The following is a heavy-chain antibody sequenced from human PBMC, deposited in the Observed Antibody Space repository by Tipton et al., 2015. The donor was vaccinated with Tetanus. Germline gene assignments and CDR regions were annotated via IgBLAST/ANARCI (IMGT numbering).Heavy chain of an antibody. V-gene: IGHV4-61*08. Sequence: GLVKPSETLSLTCTVSGGSVRSGDYSWNWIRQPPGKGLEWLAYVSYSGSTSSNPSLKSRVTISLDTSKNQFSLKLTSVTAADTAVYYCARGVVGQGTYYFDKWGRGTLVTVSS. CDR2: VSYSGST. D-gene: IGHD1-7*01. J-gene: IGHJ4*02. CDR1: GGSVRSGDYS. CDR3: ARGVVGQGTYYFDK.